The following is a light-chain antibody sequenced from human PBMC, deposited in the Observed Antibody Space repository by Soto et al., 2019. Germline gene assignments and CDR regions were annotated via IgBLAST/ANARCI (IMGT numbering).Light chain of an antibody. CDR2: EVG. CDR3: SSHAGSNPWV. V-gene: IGLV2-14*01. CDR1: SSDIGDYNY. J-gene: IGLJ3*02. Sequence: QSALTQPASVSGSPGQSITISCTGTSSDIGDYNYVSWYQQHPGKAPKLIIFEVGDRPSGVSNRFSGSKSGYTASLTISGLQAEDEADYYCSSHAGSNPWVFGGGTKLTVL.